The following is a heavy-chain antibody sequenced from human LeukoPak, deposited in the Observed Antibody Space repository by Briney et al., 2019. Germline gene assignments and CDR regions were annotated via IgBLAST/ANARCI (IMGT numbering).Heavy chain of an antibody. CDR2: VYLGDFGI. Sequence: GESLKISCKGSGYSFANYWIGWVRQMPGKGLEWMGIVYLGDFGIRYSPSFQGQVTISADKSISTVYLQWSSLKASDTAMYYCARNSGTENNFDYWGQGTLVTVSS. J-gene: IGHJ4*02. D-gene: IGHD1-26*01. CDR3: ARNSGTENNFDY. V-gene: IGHV5-51*01. CDR1: GYSFANYW.